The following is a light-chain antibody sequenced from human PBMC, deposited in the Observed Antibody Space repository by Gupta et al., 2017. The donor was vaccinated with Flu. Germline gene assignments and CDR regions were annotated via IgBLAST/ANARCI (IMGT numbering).Light chain of an antibody. J-gene: IGKJ4*01. Sequence: EIVLTQSPGTLSLSPGERATLSCRASQSVSSSYLAWYQQKPGQAPRLLIYGASSRATGIPDRFSGSGSGTDFTLTISRLEPEDFAVYYCQQYGGSPSVFGGGTKVKIK. CDR3: QQYGGSPSV. CDR1: QSVSSSY. CDR2: GAS. V-gene: IGKV3-20*01.